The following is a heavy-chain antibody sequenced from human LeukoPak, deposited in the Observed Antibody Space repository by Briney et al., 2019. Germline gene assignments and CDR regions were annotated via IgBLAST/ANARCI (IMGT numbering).Heavy chain of an antibody. D-gene: IGHD3-3*01. CDR1: GFTFSNAW. CDR3: TTDLVLRFLEWSPYNWFDP. J-gene: IGHJ5*02. CDR2: IKSKTDGGTT. V-gene: IGHV3-15*01. Sequence: GGSLRLSCAASGFTFSNAWMSWVRQAPGKGLEWVGRIKSKTDGGTTDYAAPVKGRFTISRDDSKNTLYLQMNSLKTEDTAVYYCTTDLVLRFLEWSPYNWFDPWGQGTLVTVPS.